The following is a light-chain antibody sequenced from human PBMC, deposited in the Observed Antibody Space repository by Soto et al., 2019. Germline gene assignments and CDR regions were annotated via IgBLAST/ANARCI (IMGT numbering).Light chain of an antibody. J-gene: IGLJ1*01. V-gene: IGLV2-14*03. CDR1: SSDIGHYDY. CDR3: CSLTTSHTYV. Sequence: QSVQTQPASVSGSPGQSITISCTGTSSDIGHYDYVSWYQQHPGKAPKLMIYHVTYRPSGVSNRYSGSKSGNSAPLTISGLQADDEADYYCCSLTTSHTYVFGSGTKVTVL. CDR2: HVT.